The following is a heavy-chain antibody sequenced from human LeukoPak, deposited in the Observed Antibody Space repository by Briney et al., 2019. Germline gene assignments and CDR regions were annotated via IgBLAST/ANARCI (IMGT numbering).Heavy chain of an antibody. D-gene: IGHD3-10*01. CDR1: GFTFSSYA. CDR2: ISYDGSNK. CDR3: AREWYYYGSGSYPYFDY. Sequence: GGSLRLSCAASGFTFSSYAMHWVRQAPGKGLEWVAVISYDGSNKYYADSVKGRFTISRDNSKNTLYLQMNSLRAEDTAVYYCAREWYYYGSGSYPYFDYWGQGTLVTVSS. V-gene: IGHV3-30*04. J-gene: IGHJ4*02.